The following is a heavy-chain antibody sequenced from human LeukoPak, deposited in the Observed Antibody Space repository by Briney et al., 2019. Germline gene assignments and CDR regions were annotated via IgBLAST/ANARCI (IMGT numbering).Heavy chain of an antibody. V-gene: IGHV1-8*01. CDR2: MNPNSGNT. J-gene: IGHJ4*02. CDR1: GYTFTSYD. CDR3: ARIESLTHFDY. D-gene: IGHD1-14*01. Sequence: ASVKVSCKASGYTFTSYDINWVRQATGQGLEWMGWMNPNSGNTGYAQKLQGRVTMTTDTSTSTAYMELRSLRSDDTAVYYCARIESLTHFDYWGQGTLVTVSS.